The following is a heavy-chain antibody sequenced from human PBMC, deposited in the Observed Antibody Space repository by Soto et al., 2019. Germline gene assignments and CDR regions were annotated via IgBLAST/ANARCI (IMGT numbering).Heavy chain of an antibody. CDR2: FDPEDGET. J-gene: IGHJ4*02. CDR3: ATGRILEWLLPREGFDY. CDR1: GYSLTELS. D-gene: IGHD3-3*01. Sequence: GASVKVSCTVSGYSLTELSMHWVRQAPGKGLEWMGGFDPEDGETIYAQKFQGRVTMTEDTSTDTAYMELSSLRSEDTAVYYCATGRILEWLLPREGFDYWGQGTLVTVSS. V-gene: IGHV1-24*01.